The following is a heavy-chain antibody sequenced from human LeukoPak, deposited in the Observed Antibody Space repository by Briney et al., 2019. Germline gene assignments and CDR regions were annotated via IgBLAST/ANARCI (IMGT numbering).Heavy chain of an antibody. CDR2: IYHSGST. J-gene: IGHJ2*01. CDR1: GGSISSSNW. Sequence: SETLSLTCAVSGGSISSSNWWSWVRQPPGKGLEWIGEIYHSGSTNYNPSLKSRVTISVDKSKKQFSLRLRSVTAADTAVYYCARRSSLWYFDIWGRGTLVTVSS. CDR3: ARRSSLWYFDI. V-gene: IGHV4-4*02.